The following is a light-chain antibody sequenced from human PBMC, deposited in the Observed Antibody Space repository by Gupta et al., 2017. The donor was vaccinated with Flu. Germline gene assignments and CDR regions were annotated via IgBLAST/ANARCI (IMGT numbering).Light chain of an antibody. V-gene: IGKV3-20*01. Sequence: IVLTQSPGTLSLSPGQRAILSCRARQSVANNYLAWYRQRAGQAPTLLIYGASNRATGIPDRFASSGSGTDFTLTISRLEPEDFAVYFCQQYSKSPFSFGPGTKVDVK. CDR1: QSVANNY. CDR2: GAS. J-gene: IGKJ3*01. CDR3: QQYSKSPFS.